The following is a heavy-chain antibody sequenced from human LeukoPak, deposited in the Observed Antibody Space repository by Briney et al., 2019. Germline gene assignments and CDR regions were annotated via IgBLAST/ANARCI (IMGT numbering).Heavy chain of an antibody. CDR1: GFTFSNAW. J-gene: IGHJ3*02. CDR2: IKSKTDGGTT. V-gene: IGHV3-15*01. Sequence: GGSLRLSCAASGFTFSNAWMSWVRQAPGRGLEWVGRIKSKTDGGTTDYAAPVKGRFTISRDDSKNTLYLQMNSLKTEDTAVFYCTTVSMAYCGGDCYIYDAFDIWGQGTMVTVSS. D-gene: IGHD2-21*02. CDR3: TTVSMAYCGGDCYIYDAFDI.